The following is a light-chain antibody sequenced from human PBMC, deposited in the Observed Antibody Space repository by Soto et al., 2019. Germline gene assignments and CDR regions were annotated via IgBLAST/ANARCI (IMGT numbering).Light chain of an antibody. Sequence: QSALTQPASVSGSPGQSITISCTGTSSDVGGYNYVSWYQQHPGKAPKLMIYDVSNRPSGVSNGFSGSKSGNTASLTISGHQAEDEADYDCSSYTRSSTRGFGTGTKLT. CDR1: SSDVGGYNY. V-gene: IGLV2-14*01. CDR3: SSYTRSSTRG. J-gene: IGLJ1*01. CDR2: DVS.